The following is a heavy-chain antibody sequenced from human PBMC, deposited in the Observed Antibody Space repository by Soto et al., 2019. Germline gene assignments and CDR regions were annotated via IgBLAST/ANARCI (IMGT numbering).Heavy chain of an antibody. CDR3: ARLNGYCISTNCHGYYGMDV. V-gene: IGHV4-39*01. CDR1: GDSISSGGYY. D-gene: IGHD2-2*03. Sequence: SETLSLTCTVSGDSISSGGYYWSWIRQHPGKGLDWIGTIYYSGSTYYNPSLMSRVTISVDTSKNEFSLRLSSVTAADTAVYYCARLNGYCISTNCHGYYGMDVWGQGTTVTVSS. J-gene: IGHJ6*02. CDR2: IYYSGST.